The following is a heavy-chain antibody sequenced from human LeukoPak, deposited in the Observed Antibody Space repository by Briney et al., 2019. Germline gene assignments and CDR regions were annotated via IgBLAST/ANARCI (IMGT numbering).Heavy chain of an antibody. CDR1: EFSVGSNY. CDR3: ARGNSYYYDSSGYWIFDY. D-gene: IGHD3-22*01. V-gene: IGHV3-66*01. CDR2: IYSGGST. J-gene: IGHJ4*02. Sequence: GGSLRLSCAASEFSVGSNYMTWVRQAPGKGLEWVSLIYSGGSTYYADSVKGRFAISRDNSKNTLYLQMNSLRAEDTAVYYCARGNSYYYDSSGYWIFDYWGQGTLVTVSS.